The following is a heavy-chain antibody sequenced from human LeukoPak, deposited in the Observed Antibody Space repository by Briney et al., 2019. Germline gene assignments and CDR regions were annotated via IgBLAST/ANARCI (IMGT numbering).Heavy chain of an antibody. D-gene: IGHD3-22*01. J-gene: IGHJ4*02. V-gene: IGHV4-4*02. CDR3: ASRPLHYYDSSGYYPPFDY. CDR2: IYHSGST. CDR1: GGSISSSNW. Sequence: SETLSLTCAVSGGSISSSNWWSWVRQPPGKGLEGIGEIYHSGSTNYNPSLKSRVTISVDKSKNQFSLKLSSVTAADTAVYYCASRPLHYYDSSGYYPPFDYWGQGTLVTVSS.